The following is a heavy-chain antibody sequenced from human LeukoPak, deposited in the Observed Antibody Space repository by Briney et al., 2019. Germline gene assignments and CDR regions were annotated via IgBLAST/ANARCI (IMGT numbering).Heavy chain of an antibody. V-gene: IGHV3-48*03. D-gene: IGHD2-15*01. J-gene: IGHJ4*02. Sequence: GGSLRLSCAASGFTFSSYEMNWVRQAPGKGLEWVSYISSSGSTIYYADSVKGRFTISRDNAKTSLYLQMNSLRAEDTAVYYCAREGCSGGSCYSPIYYFDYWGQGTLVTVSS. CDR3: AREGCSGGSCYSPIYYFDY. CDR2: ISSSGSTI. CDR1: GFTFSSYE.